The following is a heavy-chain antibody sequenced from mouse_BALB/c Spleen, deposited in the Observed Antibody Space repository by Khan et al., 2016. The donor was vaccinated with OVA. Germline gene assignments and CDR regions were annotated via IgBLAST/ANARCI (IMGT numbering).Heavy chain of an antibody. V-gene: IGHV5-17*02. Sequence: EVQLVESGGGLVQPGGSRTLSCAASGFTFSSFGMHWVRQAPEKGLEWVAYISSDSYTIYYADTVKGRFTISSDNPKNILFLQMTSLRSEYTAMYYGERANWDCVAYGGQGTLVTVSA. J-gene: IGHJ3*01. CDR3: ERANWDCVAY. D-gene: IGHD4-1*01. CDR1: GFTFSSFG. CDR2: ISSDSYTI.